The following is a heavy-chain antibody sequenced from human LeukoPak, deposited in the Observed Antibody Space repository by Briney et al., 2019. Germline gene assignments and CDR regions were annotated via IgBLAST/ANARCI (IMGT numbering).Heavy chain of an antibody. J-gene: IGHJ4*02. CDR1: GGTFSSYA. V-gene: IGHV1-69*05. CDR3: ARDILTGYSTPGY. D-gene: IGHD3-9*01. Sequence: SVKVSCKASGGTFSSYAISWVRQAPGQGLEWMGGIIPIFGTANYAQKFQGRVTMTRDTSTSTVYMELSSLRSEDTAVYYCARDILTGYSTPGYWGQGTLVTVSS. CDR2: IIPIFGTA.